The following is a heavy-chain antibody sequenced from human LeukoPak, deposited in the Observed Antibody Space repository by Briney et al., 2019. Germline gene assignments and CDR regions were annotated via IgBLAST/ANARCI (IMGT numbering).Heavy chain of an antibody. CDR2: IKQDGSEK. V-gene: IGHV3-7*01. CDR1: GFTFSSYW. D-gene: IGHD3-22*01. J-gene: IGHJ6*03. CDR3: AREILAISYYYYYHMDV. Sequence: GGSLRLSCAASGFTFSSYWMSWVRQAPGKGLEWVANIKQDGSEKYYVDSVKGRFTISRDNAKNSLYLQMNSLRAEDTAVYYCAREILAISYYYYYHMDVWGKGTTVTVSS.